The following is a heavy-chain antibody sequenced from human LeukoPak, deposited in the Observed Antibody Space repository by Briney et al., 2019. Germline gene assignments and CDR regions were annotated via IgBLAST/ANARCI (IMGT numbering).Heavy chain of an antibody. J-gene: IGHJ4*02. CDR2: INPSGGST. D-gene: IGHD5-24*01. Sequence: GASVKVSCKASGYTFTSYYMHWVRQAPGQGLEWMGIINPSGGSTSCAQKFQGRVTMTRDMSTSTVYMELSSLRSEDTAVYYCARNGDGYNYVRFWGQGTLVTVSS. CDR3: ARNGDGYNYVRF. V-gene: IGHV1-46*01. CDR1: GYTFTSYY.